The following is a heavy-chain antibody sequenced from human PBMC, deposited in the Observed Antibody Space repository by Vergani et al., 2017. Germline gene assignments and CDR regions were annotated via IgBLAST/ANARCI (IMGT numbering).Heavy chain of an antibody. J-gene: IGHJ4*02. V-gene: IGHV4-59*01. CDR2: IYYSGST. CDR1: GGSISSYY. Sequence: QVQLQESGPGLVKPSETLSLTCTVSGGSISSYYWSWIRRPPGKGLEWIGYIYYSGSTNYNPSLKSRVTISVDTSKNQFSLKLSSVTAADTAVYYCARDSTKVGYFDYWGQGTLVTVSS. D-gene: IGHD1-26*01. CDR3: ARDSTKVGYFDY.